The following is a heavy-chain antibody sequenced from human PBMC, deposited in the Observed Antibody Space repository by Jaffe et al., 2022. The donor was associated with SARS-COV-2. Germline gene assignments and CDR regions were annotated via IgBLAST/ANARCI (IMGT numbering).Heavy chain of an antibody. D-gene: IGHD7-27*01. CDR3: IKTRGSNWGLDY. J-gene: IGHJ4*02. Sequence: EVQLVESGGGLVQPGGSLRLSCAASGFTFTTYWMHWVRQAPGKGLVWVSRIDTAGSSTTYADFVKGRFTISRDNVENTLYLQMNSLRAEDTAVYYCIKTRGSNWGLDYWGQGTLVTVSS. V-gene: IGHV3-74*01. CDR2: IDTAGSST. CDR1: GFTFTTYW.